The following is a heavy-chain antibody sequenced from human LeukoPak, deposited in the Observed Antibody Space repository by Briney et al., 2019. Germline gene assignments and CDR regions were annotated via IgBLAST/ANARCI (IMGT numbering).Heavy chain of an antibody. CDR1: GGTFSSYA. J-gene: IGHJ4*02. CDR3: ARDVGIAVAGFDY. D-gene: IGHD6-19*01. CDR2: IIPIFGTA. V-gene: IGHV1-69*01. Sequence: SVKVSCKASGGTFSSYAISWVRQAPGQGLEWMGGIIPIFGTANYAQKFQGRVTITADESTSTAYMELSSQRSEDTAVYYCARDVGIAVAGFDYWGQGTLVTVSS.